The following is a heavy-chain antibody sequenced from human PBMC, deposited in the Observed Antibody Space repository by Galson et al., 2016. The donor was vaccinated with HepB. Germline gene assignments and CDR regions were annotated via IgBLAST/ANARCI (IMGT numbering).Heavy chain of an antibody. CDR2: IYWDDDK. CDR1: GFSLNTSGVA. Sequence: PALVKPTQTLTLTCTFSGFSLNTSGVAVAWIRQPPGKALEWLAQIYWDDDKRSTPSLKRRLTIAEDTSNTHVVLTMTNMDPVDTATYYCAHEAGAAYSSGWYPYDHWGQGTLVTVSS. V-gene: IGHV2-5*02. J-gene: IGHJ4*02. CDR3: AHEAGAAYSSGWYPYDH. D-gene: IGHD6-19*01.